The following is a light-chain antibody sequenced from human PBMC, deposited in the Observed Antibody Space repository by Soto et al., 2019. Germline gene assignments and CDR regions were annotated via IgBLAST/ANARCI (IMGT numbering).Light chain of an antibody. CDR2: AAS. J-gene: IGKJ4*01. V-gene: IGKV1-12*01. Sequence: DIQMTQSPSSVSASVGDRVTITCRASQDISGWLAWYQQKPGKAPKLLIYAASRLHSGVPSRFSGSESGTDFTLTISSLQPEDSATYYCQQVNSFPLTFGGGTKVEIK. CDR1: QDISGW. CDR3: QQVNSFPLT.